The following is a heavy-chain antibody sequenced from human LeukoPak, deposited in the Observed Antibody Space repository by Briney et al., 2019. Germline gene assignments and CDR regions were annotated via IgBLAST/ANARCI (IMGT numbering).Heavy chain of an antibody. CDR2: IKQDGSEK. V-gene: IGHV3-7*01. J-gene: IGHJ5*02. CDR3: AREADYYGSGSYEYWCDP. CDR1: GFTFSSYW. D-gene: IGHD3-10*01. Sequence: PGGPLRLSCAASGFTFSSYWMSWVHQAPGKGLGRVANIKQDGSEKYYVASVKGRFTITRDNAKNSLYLQMNSLRAEDTAVYYCAREADYYGSGSYEYWCDPWGKGTLVTVSS.